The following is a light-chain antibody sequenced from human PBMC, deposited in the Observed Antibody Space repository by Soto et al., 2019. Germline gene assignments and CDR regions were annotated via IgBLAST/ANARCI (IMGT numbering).Light chain of an antibody. V-gene: IGKV3-15*01. CDR1: QRISRN. CDR3: QHYFDWPPWT. J-gene: IGKJ1*01. Sequence: EIVLTQSPGTLSVSPGERATLSCRASQRISRNLAWYQQKPGQAPRLLIYDTSARATGIPARFSGSGSGTEFTLTIDSLQSEDFGVYYCQHYFDWPPWTFGQGTKVEI. CDR2: DTS.